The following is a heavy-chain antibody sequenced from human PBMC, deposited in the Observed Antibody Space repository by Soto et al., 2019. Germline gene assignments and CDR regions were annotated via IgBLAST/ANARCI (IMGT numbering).Heavy chain of an antibody. CDR1: GFTFTRYS. V-gene: IGHV3-21*06. J-gene: IGHJ4*02. CDR3: ARESEDLTSNFDY. CDR2: ISSTTNYI. Sequence: GGSLRLSCAVSGFTFTRYSMNWVRQAPGKGLEWVSSISSTTNYIYYGDSMKGRFTISRDNAKNSLYLEMDSLRAEDTAVYYCARESEDLTSNFDYWGQGTLVTVSS.